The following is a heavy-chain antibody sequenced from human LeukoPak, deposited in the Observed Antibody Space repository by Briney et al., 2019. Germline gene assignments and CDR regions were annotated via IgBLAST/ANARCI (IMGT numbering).Heavy chain of an antibody. Sequence: ASVKVSCKASGYTFTGYYMHWVRQAPGQGLEWMGCINTNIGDSIYAKKFKGRVTMTRDTSITTAYMEVASLRSDDTAVYYCARVQGYCSDGRCLFWGQGTPVTVSS. CDR3: ARVQGYCSDGRCLF. V-gene: IGHV1-2*02. CDR1: GYTFTGYY. J-gene: IGHJ4*02. D-gene: IGHD2-15*01. CDR2: INTNIGDS.